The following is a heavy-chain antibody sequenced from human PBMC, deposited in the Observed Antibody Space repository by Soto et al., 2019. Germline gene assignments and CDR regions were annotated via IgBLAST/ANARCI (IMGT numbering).Heavy chain of an antibody. Sequence: PGESLKIARPGSGYSFAGDWVPWVHQMPGKGREWMGRIDPSDSPTYYSPSFRVHVTISAATGITTVVLQMSSRMSSDTAMYYFARQIDDSYSGPNLQYYFD. CDR2: IDPSDSPT. CDR1: GYSFAGDW. CDR3: ARQIDDSYSGPNLQYYFD. V-gene: IGHV5-10-1*01. J-gene: IGHJ4*01. D-gene: IGHD1-26*01.